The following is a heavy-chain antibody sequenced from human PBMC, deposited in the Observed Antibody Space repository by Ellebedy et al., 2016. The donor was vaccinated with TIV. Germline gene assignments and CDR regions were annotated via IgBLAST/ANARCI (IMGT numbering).Heavy chain of an antibody. V-gene: IGHV3-21*01. CDR1: GFTFSSYS. D-gene: IGHD5-12*01. CDR3: AREGGYSGYENFDY. J-gene: IGHJ4*02. Sequence: PGGSLRLSCAASGFTFSSYSMNWVRQAPGKGLEWVSSISSSSSYIYYADSVKGRFTISRDNAKNSLYLQMNSLRAEDTAVYYCAREGGYSGYENFDYWGQGTLVTVSS. CDR2: ISSSSSYI.